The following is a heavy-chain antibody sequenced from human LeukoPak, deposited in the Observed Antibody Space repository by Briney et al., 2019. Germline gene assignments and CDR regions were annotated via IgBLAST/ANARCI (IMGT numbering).Heavy chain of an antibody. CDR2: ISNSGGST. Sequence: PGGSLRLSCAASGYTFSSYGMAWVRQAPGKGLEWVSTISNSGGSTYYADSVKGRFTISRDNFKHTLYLQMNSLRAEDTAIYYCAKDPESGSYAFDYWGQGTLVTVSS. CDR3: AKDPESGSYAFDY. J-gene: IGHJ4*02. D-gene: IGHD1-26*01. V-gene: IGHV3-23*01. CDR1: GYTFSSYG.